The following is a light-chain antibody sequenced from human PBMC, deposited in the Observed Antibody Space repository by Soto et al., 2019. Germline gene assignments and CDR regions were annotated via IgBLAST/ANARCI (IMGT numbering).Light chain of an antibody. CDR3: QQFHSFPIT. J-gene: IGKJ5*01. CDR2: DAS. Sequence: HMTQSPSTLSASAGDRVTITCRASQSITIWLAWYQQKPGKAPKLLIYDASTLESGVPSRFSGSGSGTEFTLTISSLQPDDFATYYCQQFHSFPITFGQGTRLEIK. V-gene: IGKV1-5*01. CDR1: QSITIW.